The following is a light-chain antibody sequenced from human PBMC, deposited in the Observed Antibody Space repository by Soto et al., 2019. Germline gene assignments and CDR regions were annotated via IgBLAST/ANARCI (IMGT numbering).Light chain of an antibody. CDR3: QQYDNLPFT. CDR2: TAS. CDR1: QDIKKY. Sequence: DIQMTQSPSSLSASVGDRVTITCQASQDIKKYLNWYQQKSGRAPKLQIYTASDLQTGVPSRFSGSGSGINFTFTISSMQSEDFGTYYCQQYDNLPFTFGPGTKVDIK. J-gene: IGKJ3*01. V-gene: IGKV1-33*01.